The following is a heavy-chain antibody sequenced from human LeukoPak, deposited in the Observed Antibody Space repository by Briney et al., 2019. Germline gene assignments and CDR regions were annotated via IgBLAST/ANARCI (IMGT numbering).Heavy chain of an antibody. J-gene: IGHJ4*02. Sequence: GGSLRLSCAASVFTFSSYAMSWVRQAPGKGLEWVSAISGSGGSTYYADSVKGRFTISRDNSKNTLYLQMNSLRAEDTAVYYCAKGLGYCSSTSCYAFDYWGQGTLVTVSS. CDR1: VFTFSSYA. D-gene: IGHD2-2*01. V-gene: IGHV3-23*01. CDR3: AKGLGYCSSTSCYAFDY. CDR2: ISGSGGST.